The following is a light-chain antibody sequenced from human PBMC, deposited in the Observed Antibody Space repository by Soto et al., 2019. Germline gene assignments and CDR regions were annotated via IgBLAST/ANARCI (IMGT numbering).Light chain of an antibody. V-gene: IGKV1-5*01. J-gene: IGKJ1*01. CDR3: QQYNSYSPST. Sequence: DIQMTQSPSTLSASVGDRVTISCRASQSISSWLAWYQQKPGKAPKLLIYDASSLESGVPSRFSGSGFGPEFTLTISSLQPDDFATYYRQQYNSYSPSTFGQGTKVEIQ. CDR2: DAS. CDR1: QSISSW.